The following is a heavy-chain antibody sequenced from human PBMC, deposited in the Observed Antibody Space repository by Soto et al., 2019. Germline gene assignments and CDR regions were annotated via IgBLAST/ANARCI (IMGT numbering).Heavy chain of an antibody. CDR2: IYHSGST. J-gene: IGHJ5*02. CDR3: AGRISLASVQVYFGEISNYNWFDP. V-gene: IGHV4-39*01. D-gene: IGHD3-10*01. Sequence: SETLSLTCTVSNGSISSAIYYWGWIRRPPGKGLEWIGSIYHSGSTYYNPSLQGRVNISVDTSKKQISLKMSSVTAADTAVYFCAGRISLASVQVYFGEISNYNWFDPWGQGTLVTVSS. CDR1: NGSISSAIYY.